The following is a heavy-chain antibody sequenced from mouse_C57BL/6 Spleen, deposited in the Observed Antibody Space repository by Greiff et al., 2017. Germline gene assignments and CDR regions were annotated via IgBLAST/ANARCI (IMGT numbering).Heavy chain of an antibody. Sequence: VQLKESGAELVRPGASVTLSCKASGYTFTDYEMHWVKQTPVHGLEWIGAIDPETGGTAYNQKFKGKAILTADKSSSTAYMGLRSLTSEDSAVYYCTRGGPYFDVWGTGTTVTVSS. J-gene: IGHJ1*03. V-gene: IGHV1-15*01. CDR2: IDPETGGT. CDR1: GYTFTDYE. CDR3: TRGGPYFDV.